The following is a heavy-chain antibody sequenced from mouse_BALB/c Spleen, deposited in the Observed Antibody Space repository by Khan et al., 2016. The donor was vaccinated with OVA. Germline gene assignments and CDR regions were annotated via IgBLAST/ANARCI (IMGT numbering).Heavy chain of an antibody. Sequence: QVQLQQSGPELVKPGASVKMSCKASGYTFTDYVISWVKQRTGQGLEWIGESYPGSGRTYQNERFKGKATLTADKSSNTAYMQLSSLTSEDSAVYFCARSYDGAWFAYWGQGTPVTVSA. CDR2: SYPGSGRT. V-gene: IGHV1-81*01. CDR3: ARSYDGAWFAY. D-gene: IGHD1-1*01. J-gene: IGHJ3*01. CDR1: GYTFTDYV.